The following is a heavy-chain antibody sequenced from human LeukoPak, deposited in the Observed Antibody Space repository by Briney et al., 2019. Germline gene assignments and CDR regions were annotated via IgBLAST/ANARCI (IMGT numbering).Heavy chain of an antibody. CDR1: GFSLSTSGMR. CDR2: IDWDDDK. V-gene: IGHV2-70*04. D-gene: IGHD6-6*01. J-gene: IGHJ4*02. CDR3: ARGEQLGLFDY. Sequence: SGPALVKPTQTLTLTCTFSGFSLSTSGMRVSWIRQPPGKALEWLARIDWDDDKFYSTSLKTRLTISKDTSKSQVVLTMTNMDPVDTATYYCARGEQLGLFDYWGQGTLVTVSS.